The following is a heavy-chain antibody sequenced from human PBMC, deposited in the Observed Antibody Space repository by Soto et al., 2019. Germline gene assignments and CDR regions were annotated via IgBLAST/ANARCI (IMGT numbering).Heavy chain of an antibody. CDR3: ARNTAMVMNYYYGMDV. J-gene: IGHJ6*02. D-gene: IGHD5-18*01. V-gene: IGHV4-39*01. Sequence: PSETLSLTCTVSGVSISSSSYYWGWIRQPPGKGLEWIGSIYYSGSTYYNPSLKSRVTISVDTSKNQFSLKLSSVTAADTAVYYCARNTAMVMNYYYGMDVWGQGTTVTVSS. CDR2: IYYSGST. CDR1: GVSISSSSYY.